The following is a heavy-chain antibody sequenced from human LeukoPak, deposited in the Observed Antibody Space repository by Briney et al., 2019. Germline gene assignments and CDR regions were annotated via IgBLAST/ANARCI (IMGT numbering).Heavy chain of an antibody. CDR3: TSSLRFLEWFSVD. Sequence: PGGSLRLSCAASGFTLSTYAMSWVRQTPGKGLEWVAATSSSDAGTYHADSVRGRFTISRDNSKNTAYLQMNSLKTEDTAVYYCTSSLRFLEWFSVDWGQGTLVTVSS. CDR2: TSSSDAGT. D-gene: IGHD3-3*01. V-gene: IGHV3-23*01. J-gene: IGHJ4*02. CDR1: GFTLSTYA.